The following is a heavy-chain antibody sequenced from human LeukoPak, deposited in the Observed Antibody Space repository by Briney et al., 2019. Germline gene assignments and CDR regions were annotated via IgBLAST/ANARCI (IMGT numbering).Heavy chain of an antibody. CDR3: ARIPEYSSSSPYNYYYYMDV. V-gene: IGHV1-2*02. CDR1: GYTFTGYY. CDR2: INPNSGGT. Sequence: GASVKVSCKASGYTFTGYYMHWVRQAPGQGLEWMGWINPNSGGTNYAQKFQGRVTMTRDTSISTAYMELSRLRSDDTAVYYCARIPEYSSSSPYNYYYYMDVWGKGTTVTVSS. J-gene: IGHJ6*03. D-gene: IGHD6-6*01.